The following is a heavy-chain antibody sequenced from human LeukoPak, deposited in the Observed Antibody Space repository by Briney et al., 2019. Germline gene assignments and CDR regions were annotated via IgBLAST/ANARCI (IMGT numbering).Heavy chain of an antibody. D-gene: IGHD1-26*01. CDR2: ISHDGINK. J-gene: IGHJ4*02. Sequence: PGGSLRLSCAASGFTFSSYGMHWVRQAPGKGLEWVAVISHDGINKYYADSVKGRFTISRDNSKNILYLQMNSLRAEDTAVYYCARSSGGAYTLFDYWGQGTLVTVPS. CDR3: ARSSGGAYTLFDY. CDR1: GFTFSSYG. V-gene: IGHV3-30*19.